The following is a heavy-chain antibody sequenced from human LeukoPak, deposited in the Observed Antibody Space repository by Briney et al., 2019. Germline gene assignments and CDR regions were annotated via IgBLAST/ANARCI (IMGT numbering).Heavy chain of an antibody. CDR3: ASWYSSGWYGSAFDI. CDR2: ISAYNGNT. V-gene: IGHV1-18*04. CDR1: GYTFTSYY. J-gene: IGHJ3*02. D-gene: IGHD6-19*01. Sequence: ASMKVSCKTSGYTFTSYYVSWVRQAPGQGLEWMGWISAYNGNTNYAQKLQGRVTMTTDTSTSTAYMELRSLRSDDTAVYYCASWYSSGWYGSAFDIWGQGTMVTVSS.